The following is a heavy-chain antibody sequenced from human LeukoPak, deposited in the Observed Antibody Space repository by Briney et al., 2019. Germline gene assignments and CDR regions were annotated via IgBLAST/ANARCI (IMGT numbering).Heavy chain of an antibody. V-gene: IGHV4-59*01. J-gene: IGHJ5*02. CDR2: IYYSGTS. Sequence: PSETLSLTCTVSGGSIRSSHWSWIRQPPGKGLEFIGYIYYSGTSNYNPSLKSRVTMSVDTSNNQFSLKLNSVTAADTAVYYYAKAAGYSTIYWFDPWGQGTLVTVSS. CDR3: AKAAGYSTIYWFDP. D-gene: IGHD6-13*01. CDR1: GGSIRSSH.